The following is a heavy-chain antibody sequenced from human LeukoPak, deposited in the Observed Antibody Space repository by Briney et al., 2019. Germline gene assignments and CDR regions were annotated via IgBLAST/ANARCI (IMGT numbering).Heavy chain of an antibody. CDR3: ARVRYFDWFVDY. J-gene: IGHJ4*02. Sequence: GGSLRLSCAASGLTFSSYSMNWVRQAPGKGLEWVSSISSSSSYIYYADSVKGRFTISRDNAKNSLYLQMSSLRAEDTAVYYCARVRYFDWFVDYWGQGTLVTVSS. V-gene: IGHV3-21*01. D-gene: IGHD3-9*01. CDR1: GLTFSSYS. CDR2: ISSSSSYI.